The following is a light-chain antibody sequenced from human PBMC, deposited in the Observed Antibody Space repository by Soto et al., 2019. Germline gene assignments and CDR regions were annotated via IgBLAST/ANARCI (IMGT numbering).Light chain of an antibody. J-gene: IGLJ2*01. CDR2: DVT. CDR1: SRDDSASNY. V-gene: IGLV2-14*03. Sequence: QSALTQPASVSGSPGQSITISCTGTSRDDSASNYVSWYQQHPGKAPKLITYDVTDRPSGVSNRFSGSKSGNTASLAISGLQAEDEADYFCSSYTAGYTLVLFGGGTKLTVL. CDR3: SSYTAGYTLVL.